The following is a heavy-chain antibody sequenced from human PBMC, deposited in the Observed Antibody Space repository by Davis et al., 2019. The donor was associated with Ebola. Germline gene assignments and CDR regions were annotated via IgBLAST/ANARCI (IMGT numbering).Heavy chain of an antibody. D-gene: IGHD6-19*01. V-gene: IGHV1-3*01. Sequence: KFQGRVTISRDISASTAYMELSSLRSEDTAVYYCASDSSGWYAFEYWGQGTLVTVSS. CDR3: ASDSSGWYAFEY. J-gene: IGHJ4*02.